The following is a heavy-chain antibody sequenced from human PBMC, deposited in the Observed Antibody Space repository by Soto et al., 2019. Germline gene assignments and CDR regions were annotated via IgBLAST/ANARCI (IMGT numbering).Heavy chain of an antibody. CDR1: GYTFTSYG. Sequence: QVQLVQSGAEVKKPGASVKVSCKASGYTFTSYGISWVRQAPGQGLEWMGWISAYNGNTNYAQKLQGRVTMTTDTSTSTAYMELRSLRSDDTAVYYCARDRHCSSTSCYLDYYYGMDVWGQGTTVIVSS. V-gene: IGHV1-18*04. CDR2: ISAYNGNT. D-gene: IGHD2-2*01. J-gene: IGHJ6*02. CDR3: ARDRHCSSTSCYLDYYYGMDV.